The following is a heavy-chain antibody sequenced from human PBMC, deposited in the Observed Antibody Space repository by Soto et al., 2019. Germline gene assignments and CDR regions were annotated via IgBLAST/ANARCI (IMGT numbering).Heavy chain of an antibody. D-gene: IGHD1-26*01. CDR1: GFTFSGYN. V-gene: IGHV3-48*02. CDR2: INGGGTTK. CDR3: ATDPWSGRSE. Sequence: EVPLVGSGGDLVQPGGSLRLSCAASGFTFSGYNMNWVRQDPGKGLEWVSYINGGGTTKHYADSVRGRFTISRDNAKNSLYLQMNNLRDEDTAVYHCATDPWSGRSEWGQGTLVTVSS. J-gene: IGHJ4*02.